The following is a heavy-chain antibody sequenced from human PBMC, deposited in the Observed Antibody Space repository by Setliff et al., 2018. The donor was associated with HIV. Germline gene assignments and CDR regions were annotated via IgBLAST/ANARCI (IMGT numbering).Heavy chain of an antibody. CDR2: INPGSGNT. CDR1: GYTFSTYS. Sequence: ASVKVSCKASGYTFSTYSIHWVRQAPGQRLEWMGWINPGSGNTQYSQKLQGRITITRDSSASTVYLELSSLRFEDTAVYYCARVYCSGGACYSLNSWGQGAQVTVSS. CDR3: ARVYCSGGACYSLNS. D-gene: IGHD2-15*01. J-gene: IGHJ4*02. V-gene: IGHV1-3*01.